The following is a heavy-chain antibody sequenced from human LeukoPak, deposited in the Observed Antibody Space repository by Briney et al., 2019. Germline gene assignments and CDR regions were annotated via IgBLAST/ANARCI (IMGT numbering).Heavy chain of an antibody. Sequence: SETLSLSCTVSGGSNNSYYWSWIRQPPGKGLEWIGYTHPSGNSNYSPSLKSRVTISIDTSRNQFSLKLSSVTAVDTAVYYCARKAPKKGWFDPWGQGTLVTVSS. CDR3: ARKAPKKGWFDP. J-gene: IGHJ5*02. CDR1: GGSNNSYY. V-gene: IGHV4-4*09. CDR2: THPSGNS.